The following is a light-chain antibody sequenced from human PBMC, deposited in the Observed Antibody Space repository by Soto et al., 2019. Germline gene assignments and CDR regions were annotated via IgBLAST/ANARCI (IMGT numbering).Light chain of an antibody. Sequence: QSVLTQPASVSGSPGQSITISCTGGSSDVGSYDLVSWYQQHPGNAPKLIIYEVTKRPSGVSHRFSGSKSGTAASLTISGLQAEDEADYYCCSYAGSSTYVFGTGTKLTVL. J-gene: IGLJ1*01. V-gene: IGLV2-23*02. CDR3: CSYAGSSTYV. CDR1: SSDVGSYDL. CDR2: EVT.